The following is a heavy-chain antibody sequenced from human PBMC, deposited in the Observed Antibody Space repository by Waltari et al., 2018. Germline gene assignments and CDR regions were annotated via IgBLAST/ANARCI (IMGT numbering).Heavy chain of an antibody. J-gene: IGHJ4*02. CDR3: ARDPYYYDSSGYYRIPFDY. CDR2: ISAYNGNT. V-gene: IGHV1-18*01. D-gene: IGHD3-22*01. CDR1: GYTFTSYG. Sequence: QVQLVQSGAEVKKPGASVKVSCKASGYTFTSYGISWVRQAPGQGLEWMGWISAYNGNTNYAQKRQGRVTRTTDTSTSTAYMELRSLRSDDTAVYYCARDPYYYDSSGYYRIPFDYWGQGTLVTVSS.